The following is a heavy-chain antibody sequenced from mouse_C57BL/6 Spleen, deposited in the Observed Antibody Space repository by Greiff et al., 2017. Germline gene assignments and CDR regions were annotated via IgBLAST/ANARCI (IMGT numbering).Heavy chain of an antibody. V-gene: IGHV1-81*01. CDR2: IYPRSGNT. D-gene: IGHD2-4*01. CDR1: GYTFTSYG. Sequence: QVQLQQSGAELARPGASVKLSCKASGYTFTSYGISWVKQRTGQGLEWIGEIYPRSGNTYYNEKFKGKATLTADKSSSTAYMELRSLTSEDSAVYFCAGGGDDDIADWGQGTLVTVSA. J-gene: IGHJ3*01. CDR3: AGGGDDDIAD.